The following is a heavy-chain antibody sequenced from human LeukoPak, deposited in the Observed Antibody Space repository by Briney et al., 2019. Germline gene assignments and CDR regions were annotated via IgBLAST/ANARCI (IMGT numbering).Heavy chain of an antibody. Sequence: GGSLRLSCAASGFTFSSYAMSWVRQAPGKGLEWVSAISGSGGSTYYADSVKGRFTISRDNSKNMLYLQMNSLRAEDTAVYYCAKAIPRVYDILTGYYWGDPFDYWGQGTLVTVYS. CDR3: AKAIPRVYDILTGYYWGDPFDY. CDR2: ISGSGGST. J-gene: IGHJ4*02. V-gene: IGHV3-23*01. CDR1: GFTFSSYA. D-gene: IGHD3-9*01.